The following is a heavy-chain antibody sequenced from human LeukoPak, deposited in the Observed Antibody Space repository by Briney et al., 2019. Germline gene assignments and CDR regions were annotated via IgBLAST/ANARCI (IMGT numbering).Heavy chain of an antibody. CDR1: GYTFSSYA. Sequence: PGGTLSLSCAASGYTFSSYAMSWVRQAPGKGLEGVSSISTSSSYIYYADSVKGRFTISRDNAKNSLYLQMNSLRVEDTAVYYCARASGVIGHWGQGTQVTVSS. D-gene: IGHD3-10*01. V-gene: IGHV3-21*01. J-gene: IGHJ4*02. CDR2: ISTSSSYI. CDR3: ARASGVIGH.